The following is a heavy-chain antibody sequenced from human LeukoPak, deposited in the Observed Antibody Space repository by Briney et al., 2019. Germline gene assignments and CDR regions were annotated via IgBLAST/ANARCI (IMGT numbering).Heavy chain of an antibody. CDR3: VSFYETY. V-gene: IGHV3-74*01. D-gene: IGHD2/OR15-2a*01. CDR2: INSDGSWT. CDR1: GNYW. Sequence: GGSLRLSCVASGNYWMHWVRRAPGKGLVWVSHINSDGSWTSYADSVKGRFTISKDNAENTVYLQMNSLRAEDTAVYYCVSFYETYWGRGTLVTVS. J-gene: IGHJ4*02.